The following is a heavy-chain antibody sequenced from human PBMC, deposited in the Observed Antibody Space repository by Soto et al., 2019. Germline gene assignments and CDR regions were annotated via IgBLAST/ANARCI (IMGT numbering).Heavy chain of an antibody. J-gene: IGHJ1*01. CDR3: ARDRRDYDSSGYEDQYFQH. V-gene: IGHV3-30-3*01. CDR1: GFTFSSYA. CDR2: ISYDGSNK. Sequence: GGSLRLSCAASGFTFSSYAMHWVRQAPGKGLEWVAVISYDGSNKYYADSVKGRFTISRDNSKNTLYLQMNSLRAEDTAVYYCARDRRDYDSSGYEDQYFQHWGQGT. D-gene: IGHD3-22*01.